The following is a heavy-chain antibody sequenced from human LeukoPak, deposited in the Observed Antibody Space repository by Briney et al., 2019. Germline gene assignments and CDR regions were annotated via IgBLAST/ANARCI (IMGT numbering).Heavy chain of an antibody. J-gene: IGHJ4*02. CDR2: IYTSGST. Sequence: SETLSLTCAVYGGSFSGYYWNWIRQPAGRGLEWIGRIYTSGSTNYNPSLKSRVTMSVDTSKNQFSLKLSSVTAADTAVYYCAGDGDIVAHFDYWGQGTLVTVSS. CDR3: AGDGDIVAHFDY. V-gene: IGHV4-4*07. D-gene: IGHD5-12*01. CDR1: GGSFSGYY.